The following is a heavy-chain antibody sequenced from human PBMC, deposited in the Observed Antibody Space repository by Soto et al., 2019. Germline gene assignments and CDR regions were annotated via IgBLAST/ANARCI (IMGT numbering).Heavy chain of an antibody. CDR1: GGSFSGYY. CDR2: INRSGST. V-gene: IGHV4-34*01. Sequence: SETLSITCAVYGGSFSGYYWSWIRQPPGKGLEWIGEINRSGSTNYNPSLKSRVTISVDTSKNQFSLKLSSVTAADTAVYYCARVDTAMVEFDYWGQGTLVTVSS. D-gene: IGHD5-18*01. CDR3: ARVDTAMVEFDY. J-gene: IGHJ4*02.